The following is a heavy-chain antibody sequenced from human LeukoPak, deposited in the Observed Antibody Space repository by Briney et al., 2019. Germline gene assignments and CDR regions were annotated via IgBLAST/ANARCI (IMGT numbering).Heavy chain of an antibody. D-gene: IGHD3-10*01. CDR3: AKSPHYYGSGSYYDY. CDR2: ISGSGGST. J-gene: IGHJ4*02. Sequence: GGSLRLSCAASGFTFSSYAMSWVRQAPGKGLEWVSAISGSGGSTYYADSVKGRFTISRDNSKNTLYLQMNSLRAEDTAVYYCAKSPHYYGSGSYYDYWGQGTLVTVSS. CDR1: GFTFSSYA. V-gene: IGHV3-23*01.